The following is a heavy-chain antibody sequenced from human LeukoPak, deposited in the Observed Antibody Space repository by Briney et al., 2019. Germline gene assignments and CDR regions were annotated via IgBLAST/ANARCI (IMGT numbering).Heavy chain of an antibody. CDR3: ARGGVVAATPGAFDI. D-gene: IGHD2-15*01. V-gene: IGHV1-46*01. CDR2: INPSGGST. Sequence: GASVKVSCKASGYTFTSYYMHWVRQAPGQGLEWMGIINPSGGSTSYAQRFQGRVTMTRHTSTSTVYMELSSLRSEDTAVYYCARGGVVAATPGAFDIWGQGTMVTVSS. J-gene: IGHJ3*02. CDR1: GYTFTSYY.